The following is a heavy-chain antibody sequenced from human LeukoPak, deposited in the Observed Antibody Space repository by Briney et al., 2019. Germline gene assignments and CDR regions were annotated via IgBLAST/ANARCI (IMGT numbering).Heavy chain of an antibody. CDR3: ARDPRGPTTYDSSARDSLDY. J-gene: IGHJ4*02. D-gene: IGHD3-22*01. CDR1: GFTFSSYS. CDR2: ILYDGSMQ. V-gene: IGHV3-30*03. Sequence: PGGSLRLSCAASGFTFSSYSMHWVRQAPGKGLEWLAVILYDGSMQYYAESMKGRLNISRDNSRNTVYMQMSSLRTEDTAVYYCARDPRGPTTYDSSARDSLDYWGREPWSPSPQ.